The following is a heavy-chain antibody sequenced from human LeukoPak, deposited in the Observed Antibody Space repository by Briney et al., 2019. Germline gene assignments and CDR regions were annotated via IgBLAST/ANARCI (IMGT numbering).Heavy chain of an antibody. Sequence: GGSLRLSCTASGFNFSSYEMNWVRQAPGKGLEWLSYISSSGRTIHYADSVKGRFTISRDNAKNSLSLQMNSLRAEDTAVYYCARKGSGSYYKPFDCWGQGTLVTVSS. D-gene: IGHD3-10*01. V-gene: IGHV3-48*03. CDR3: ARKGSGSYYKPFDC. CDR2: ISSSGRTI. J-gene: IGHJ4*02. CDR1: GFNFSSYE.